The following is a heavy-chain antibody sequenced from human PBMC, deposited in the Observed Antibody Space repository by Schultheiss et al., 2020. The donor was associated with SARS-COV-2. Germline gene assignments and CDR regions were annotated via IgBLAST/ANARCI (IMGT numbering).Heavy chain of an antibody. J-gene: IGHJ5*02. V-gene: IGHV4-61*08. CDR2: IYYSGST. CDR3: ARASYTRVYNSFSGWFDP. CDR1: GFSLSTSGMC. D-gene: IGHD1-20*01. Sequence: SGPTLVKPTQTLTLTCTFSGFSLSTSGMCVSWIRQPPGKGLEWIGYIYYSGSTNYNPSLKSRVTISVDTSKNQFSLKLSFVTAADTAVYYCARASYTRVYNSFSGWFDPWGQGTLVTVSS.